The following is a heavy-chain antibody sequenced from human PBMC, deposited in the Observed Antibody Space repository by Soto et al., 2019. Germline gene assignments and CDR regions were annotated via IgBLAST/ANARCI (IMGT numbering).Heavy chain of an antibody. Sequence: EVHLVESGGGLVQPGRSLRLSCAASGFTFDDNAMHWVRQGPGKGLEWVSGISWNSDSTGYADSVKGRFTISRDNAKNSLFLEMNSLRAEDTALYFCAKDTYIIVGGTHIDFWGRGTLVSVSS. CDR2: ISWNSDST. CDR1: GFTFDDNA. D-gene: IGHD1-26*01. CDR3: AKDTYIIVGGTHIDF. J-gene: IGHJ4*02. V-gene: IGHV3-9*01.